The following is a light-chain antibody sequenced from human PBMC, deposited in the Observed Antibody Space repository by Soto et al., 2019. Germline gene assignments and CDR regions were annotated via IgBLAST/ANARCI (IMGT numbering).Light chain of an antibody. J-gene: IGKJ2*01. CDR1: QSVSSN. Sequence: EIVMTQSPATLSVSPGERATLSCRASQSVSSNFAWYQKTPGQAPRLLIYGASTRATGIPASFSGSGSGTEFTLTISSLQSEAFAVYYCQQYNNWPQTFGQGTKVEIK. V-gene: IGKV3-15*01. CDR3: QQYNNWPQT. CDR2: GAS.